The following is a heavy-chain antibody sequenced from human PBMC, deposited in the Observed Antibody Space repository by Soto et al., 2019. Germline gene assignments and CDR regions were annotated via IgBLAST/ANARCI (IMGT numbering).Heavy chain of an antibody. V-gene: IGHV3-7*01. J-gene: IGHJ6*02. CDR2: IMQAGRDK. CDR3: ASKRLYFYGLDV. CDR1: GFSLSTSW. Sequence: EVHLVESGGCLVQPGGSLRLSCTASGFSLSTSWMTWVRQATGKGLEWVANIMQAGRDKYYVDSVKGRFTISRDNAKNSLYLKMTSLSAEDTAVYYCASKRLYFYGLDVWGQGTTVTVSS.